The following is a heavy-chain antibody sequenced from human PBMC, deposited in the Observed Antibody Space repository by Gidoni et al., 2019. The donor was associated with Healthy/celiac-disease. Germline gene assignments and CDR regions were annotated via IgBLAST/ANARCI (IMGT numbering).Heavy chain of an antibody. CDR2: IIPIFGTA. Sequence: QVQLVQSGAEVKKPGSSVKLSCKASVGTFRSYAISWVRQAPGKGLEWMGGIIPIFGTANYAQKFQGRVTITADKSTSTAYMELSSLRSEDTAVYYCARGDSSGWYYFDYWGQGTLVTVSS. J-gene: IGHJ4*02. CDR1: VGTFRSYA. V-gene: IGHV1-69*06. D-gene: IGHD6-19*01. CDR3: ARGDSSGWYYFDY.